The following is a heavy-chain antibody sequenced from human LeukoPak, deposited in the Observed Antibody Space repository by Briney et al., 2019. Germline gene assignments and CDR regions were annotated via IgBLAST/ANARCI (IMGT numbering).Heavy chain of an antibody. V-gene: IGHV7-4-1*02. J-gene: IGHJ5*02. CDR1: GYTFTSYV. CDR3: ARWGYGSGSYPNGGFDP. D-gene: IGHD3-10*01. CDR2: INTNTGNP. Sequence: ASVKVSCKASGYTFTSYVMNWVRQAPGQGLEWMGWINTNTGNPTYAQGFTGRFVFSLDTSVSTAYLQISSLKAEDTAMYYCARWGYGSGSYPNGGFDPWGQGTLVTVSS.